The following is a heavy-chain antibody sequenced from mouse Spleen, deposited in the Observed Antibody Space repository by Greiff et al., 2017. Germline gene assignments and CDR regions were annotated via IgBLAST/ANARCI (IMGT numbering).Heavy chain of an antibody. V-gene: IGHV3-6*02. CDR2: ISYDGSN. J-gene: IGHJ2*01. Sequence: VQLKESGPGLVKPSQSLSLTCSVTGYSITSGYYWNWIRQFPGNKLEWMGYISYDGSNNYNPSLKNRISITRDTSKNQFFLKLNSVTTEDTATYYCARNYEGKVNYWGQGTTLTVSS. D-gene: IGHD1-1*01. CDR1: GYSITSGYY. CDR3: ARNYEGKVNY.